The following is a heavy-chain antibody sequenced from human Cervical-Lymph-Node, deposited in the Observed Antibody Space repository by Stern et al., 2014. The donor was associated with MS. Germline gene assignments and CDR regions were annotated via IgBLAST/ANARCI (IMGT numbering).Heavy chain of an antibody. V-gene: IGHV5-51*03. CDR2: IYPGCSYT. D-gene: IGHD4-17*01. CDR3: ASSYGDYPALDYYYGMDV. CDR1: GYSFTSYW. Sequence: EVQLVESGAEVKKPGESLKISCKGSGYSFTSYWIGWVRPMPGKGLAWVGIIYPGCSYTRYIPSFQGQVTISADKSISTAYLQWSSLKASDTAMYYCASSYGDYPALDYYYGMDVWGQGTTVTVSS. J-gene: IGHJ6*02.